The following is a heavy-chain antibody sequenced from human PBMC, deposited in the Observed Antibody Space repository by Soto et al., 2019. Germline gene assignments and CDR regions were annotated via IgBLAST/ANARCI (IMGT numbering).Heavy chain of an antibody. CDR3: AKGSRGYWSGATCYFFDF. J-gene: IGHJ4*02. Sequence: EVQLLESGGGLVQPGGSLRLSCAASGFTFSTYAMSWVRQAPGKGLEWVSAISGGRSGTYYADSVRGRFTLSRDDSANTLYLQMNSLRAEDTAICYGAKGSRGYWSGATCYFFDFWGQGTLVTVSS. CDR2: ISGGRSGT. V-gene: IGHV3-23*01. D-gene: IGHD2-2*01. CDR1: GFTFSTYA.